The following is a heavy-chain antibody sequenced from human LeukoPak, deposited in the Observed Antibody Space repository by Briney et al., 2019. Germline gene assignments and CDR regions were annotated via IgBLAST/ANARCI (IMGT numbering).Heavy chain of an antibody. CDR2: IYPGDSDT. D-gene: IGHD3-9*01. V-gene: IGHV5-51*01. CDR1: GYSFTSYW. Sequence: GEALKISCKGSGYSFTSYWSGWVRQMPGKGLEWMGVIYPGDSDTRYSPSFQGQGTISADKSISTAYLQWSSLKASDTAMSYCARQPYYDILTVVDPWGQGTLVTVSS. J-gene: IGHJ5*02. CDR3: ARQPYYDILTVVDP.